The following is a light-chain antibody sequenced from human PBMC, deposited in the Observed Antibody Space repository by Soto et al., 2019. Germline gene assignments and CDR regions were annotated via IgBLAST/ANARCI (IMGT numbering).Light chain of an antibody. J-gene: IGLJ2*01. CDR1: SSDIGGYNF. CDR2: EVS. CDR3: SSYTSSSTLV. Sequence: QSVLTQPASVSGSPGQSITISCTGTSSDIGGYNFVSWYQQHPRKAPKLMIYEVSSRPSGVSNRFSGSASGNTASLTISGLQAEDEAHYYCSSYTSSSTLVFGGGTKLTVL. V-gene: IGLV2-14*01.